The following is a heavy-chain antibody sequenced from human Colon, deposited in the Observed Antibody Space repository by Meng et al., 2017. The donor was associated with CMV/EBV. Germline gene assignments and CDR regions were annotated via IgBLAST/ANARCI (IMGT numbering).Heavy chain of an antibody. CDR3: AKAPGGNDGYYYFDQ. V-gene: IGHV3-21*01. Sequence: GGSLRLSCAASRFTFSSYSMNWVRQAPGKGLEWVSCISSSSSYTYYADSVKGRFTISRDNAKNSLYLQMNSLRAEDTAVYYCAKAPGGNDGYYYFDQWGHGTRVTVSS. CDR1: RFTFSSYS. D-gene: IGHD5-12*01. J-gene: IGHJ4*01. CDR2: ISSSSSYT.